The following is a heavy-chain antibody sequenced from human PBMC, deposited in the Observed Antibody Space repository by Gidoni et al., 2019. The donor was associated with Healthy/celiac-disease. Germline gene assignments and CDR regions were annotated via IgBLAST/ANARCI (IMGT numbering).Heavy chain of an antibody. CDR2: ISSSSSYI. V-gene: IGHV3-21*01. D-gene: IGHD6-13*01. CDR1: GFTFSSYS. Sequence: EVQLVESGGGLVKPGGSLRLSCAASGFTFSSYSMNWVRQAPGKGLEWVSSISSSSSYIYYADSVKGRFTISRDNAKNSLYLQMNSLRAEDTAVYYCARSRSRAAGYFDYWGQGTLVTVSS. J-gene: IGHJ4*02. CDR3: ARSRSRAAGYFDY.